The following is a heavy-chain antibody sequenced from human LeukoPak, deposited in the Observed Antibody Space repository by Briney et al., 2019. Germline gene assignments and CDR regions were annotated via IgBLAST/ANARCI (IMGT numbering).Heavy chain of an antibody. V-gene: IGHV1-69*05. D-gene: IGHD5-18*01. CDR3: AREPNVDTARDFGY. J-gene: IGHJ4*02. Sequence: GASVKVSCKASGGTFSSYAISWVRQAPGQGLEWMGRIIPIFGTANYAQKFQGRVTITTDESTSTAYMELSSLRSEDTAVYYCAREPNVDTARDFGYWGQGTLVTLSS. CDR2: IIPIFGTA. CDR1: GGTFSSYA.